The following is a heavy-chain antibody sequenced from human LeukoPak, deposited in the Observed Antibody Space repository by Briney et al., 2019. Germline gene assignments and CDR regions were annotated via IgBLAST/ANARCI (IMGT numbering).Heavy chain of an antibody. D-gene: IGHD6-13*01. Sequence: ASVKVSCKASGYTFTSYGISWVRQAPGQGLEWMGWISAYNGNTNYAQKLQGRVTMTTDTSPSTAYMELRSLRSDDTAVYYCASSSSWYVEQPFDYWGQGTLVTVSS. CDR3: ASSSSWYVEQPFDY. J-gene: IGHJ4*02. CDR1: GYTFTSYG. V-gene: IGHV1-18*01. CDR2: ISAYNGNT.